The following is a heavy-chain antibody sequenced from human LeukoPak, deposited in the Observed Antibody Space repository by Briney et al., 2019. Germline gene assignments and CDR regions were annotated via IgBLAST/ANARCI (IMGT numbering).Heavy chain of an antibody. V-gene: IGHV3-30*03. D-gene: IGHD2-15*01. Sequence: YGXHXVRQAPGXGLXXXAVISYDGNNNYYADSVKGRFTISRXXXKNTMYLKMNSLRAEDTAVYYXXXXXXXXAGGGGYYFDYWGQGTLVTVSS. CDR3: XXXXXXXAGGGGYYFDY. J-gene: IGHJ4*02. CDR2: ISYDGNNN. CDR1: YG.